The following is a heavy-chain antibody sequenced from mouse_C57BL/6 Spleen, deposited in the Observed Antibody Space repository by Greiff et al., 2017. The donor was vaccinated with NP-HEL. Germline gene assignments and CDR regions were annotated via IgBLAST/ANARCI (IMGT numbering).Heavy chain of an antibody. CDR1: GFNIKDDY. V-gene: IGHV14-4*01. CDR3: TPYYSNSAWFAY. J-gene: IGHJ3*01. CDR2: IDPENGDT. D-gene: IGHD2-5*01. Sequence: EVMLVESGAELVRPGASVKLSCTASGFNIKDDYMHWVKQRPEQGLEWIGWIDPENGDTEYASKFQGKATITADTSSNTAYLQLSSLTSEDTAVYYCTPYYSNSAWFAYWGQGTLVTVSA.